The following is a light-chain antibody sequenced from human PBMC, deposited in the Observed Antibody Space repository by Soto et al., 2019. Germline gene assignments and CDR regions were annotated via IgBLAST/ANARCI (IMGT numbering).Light chain of an antibody. CDR2: AAS. CDR1: QNINRN. CDR3: QQSYTTPLSFT. J-gene: IGKJ3*01. Sequence: DVQMTQSPSSLSASVGDRVTITCRASQNINRNLNWYQQKPRQAPKLLIYAASSLPSGVPSRFSGSASGTDFTLTINSLQPEDFGTYYCQQSYTTPLSFTFGPGTKVDLK. V-gene: IGKV1-39*01.